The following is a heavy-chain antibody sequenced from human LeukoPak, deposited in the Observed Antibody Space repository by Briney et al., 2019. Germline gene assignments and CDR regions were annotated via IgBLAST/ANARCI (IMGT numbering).Heavy chain of an antibody. CDR1: GYTFTSYG. J-gene: IGHJ4*02. Sequence: ASVKVSCKASGYTFTSYGISWVRRAPGQGLEWMGWISTYNDNTNYAQKLQGRVTMTTDTSTSKAYMELRSLRSDDTAVYYCARGEGGAVAYYFDYWGQGTLVTVSS. CDR3: ARGEGGAVAYYFDY. V-gene: IGHV1-18*01. CDR2: ISTYNDNT. D-gene: IGHD6-19*01.